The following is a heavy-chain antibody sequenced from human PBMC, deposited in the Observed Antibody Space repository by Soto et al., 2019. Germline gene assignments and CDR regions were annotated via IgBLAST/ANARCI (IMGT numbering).Heavy chain of an antibody. CDR1: GFTFSTYA. CDR3: AKVSRFPGGLRSLF. V-gene: IGHV3-23*04. D-gene: IGHD3-10*01. CDR2: ISGSSGGST. J-gene: IGHJ4*02. Sequence: VESGGTLVQPGGSLRLSCAASGFTFSTYAMNWVRQAPGKGLEWVSYISGSSGGSTYYADSVKGRFTISRDNSKNTLFLQMNSLRVEDTAVYYCAKVSRFPGGLRSLFWGQGSLVTVSS.